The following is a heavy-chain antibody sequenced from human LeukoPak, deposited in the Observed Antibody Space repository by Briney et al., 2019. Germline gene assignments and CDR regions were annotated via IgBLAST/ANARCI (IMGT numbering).Heavy chain of an antibody. CDR2: IYTSGST. CDR1: GGSISSYY. D-gene: IGHD2-15*01. CDR3: ARDATYCSGSSCYSLPDY. Sequence: SETLSLTCTVSGGSISSYYWSWIRQPGGKGLEWIGRIYTSGSTNYNPSLKSRVTMSVDTSKNQFSLQLSSVTAADTAVYYCARDATYCSGSSCYSLPDYWGQGTLVTVSS. V-gene: IGHV4-4*07. J-gene: IGHJ4*02.